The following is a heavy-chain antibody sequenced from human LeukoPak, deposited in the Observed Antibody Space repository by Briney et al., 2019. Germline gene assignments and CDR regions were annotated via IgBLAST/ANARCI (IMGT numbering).Heavy chain of an antibody. CDR3: ARDEQWLVPISRPFYGMDV. CDR2: INTYNGNT. J-gene: IGHJ6*02. CDR1: GYTFTSSG. Sequence: ASVKVSCKASGYTFTSSGISWVRQAPGQGLEWMGWINTYNGNTNYAQKLQGRVTMTTGTPTSTAYMELRSLRSDDTAVYYCARDEQWLVPISRPFYGMDVWGQGTTVTVSS. V-gene: IGHV1-18*01. D-gene: IGHD6-19*01.